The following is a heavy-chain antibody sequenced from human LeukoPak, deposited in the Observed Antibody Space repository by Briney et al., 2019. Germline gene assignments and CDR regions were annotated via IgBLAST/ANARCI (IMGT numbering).Heavy chain of an antibody. CDR1: GFSFSTFG. Sequence: PGGSLRLSCAASGFSFSTFGMHWVRQTPGKGLEWVSHISKDESNKYYADSVRGRFTISRDSSTNTLFLQMNNLRIEDTAVYYCAKDNPVLDCWGQGTLVTVSS. J-gene: IGHJ4*02. CDR3: AKDNPVLDC. V-gene: IGHV3-30*18. CDR2: ISKDESNK.